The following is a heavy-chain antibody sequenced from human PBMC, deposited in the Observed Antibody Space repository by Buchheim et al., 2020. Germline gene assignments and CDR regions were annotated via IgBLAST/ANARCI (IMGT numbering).Heavy chain of an antibody. D-gene: IGHD6-6*01. CDR3: ARDGSSSSFGY. J-gene: IGHJ4*02. CDR1: GYTFTNYN. CDR2: IYPTGGST. V-gene: IGHV1-46*01. Sequence: QVQLVQSGAEVQKPGASVKVSCKTSGYTFTNYNIHWVRQAPGQGLEWMGIIYPTGGSTSYTPKFQGRVTRTRDTSTSTVYMELSSLRSDDTAVYYCARDGSSSSFGYWGQGTL.